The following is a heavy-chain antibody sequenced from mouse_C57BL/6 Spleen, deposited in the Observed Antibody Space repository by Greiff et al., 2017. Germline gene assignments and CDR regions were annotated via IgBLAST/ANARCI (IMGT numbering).Heavy chain of an antibody. J-gene: IGHJ2*01. V-gene: IGHV1-55*01. D-gene: IGHD1-1*01. CDR2: IYPGSGST. CDR3: ARYLPYYGSSIDY. Sequence: QVHVKQPGAELVKPGASVKMSCKASGYTFTSYWITWVKQRPGQGLEWIGDIYPGSGSTNYNEKFKSKATLTVDTSSSTAYMQLSSLTSEDSAVYYCARYLPYYGSSIDYWGQGTTLTVSS. CDR1: GYTFTSYW.